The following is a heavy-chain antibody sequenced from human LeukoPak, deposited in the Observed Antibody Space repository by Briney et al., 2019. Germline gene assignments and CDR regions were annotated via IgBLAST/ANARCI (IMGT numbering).Heavy chain of an antibody. V-gene: IGHV1-24*01. CDR3: ATAPLGVYFDY. CDR2: FDPEDGET. Sequence: GASVKVSCKASGYTFTSYDINWVRQATGQGLEWMGGFDPEDGETIYAQKFQGRVTMTEDTSTDTAYMELSSLRSEDTAVYYCATAPLGVYFDYWGQGTLVTVSS. J-gene: IGHJ4*02. CDR1: GYTFTSYD. D-gene: IGHD3-10*01.